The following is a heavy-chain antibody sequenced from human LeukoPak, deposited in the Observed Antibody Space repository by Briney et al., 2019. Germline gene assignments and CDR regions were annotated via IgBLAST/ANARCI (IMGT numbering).Heavy chain of an antibody. D-gene: IGHD2-21*01. V-gene: IGHV3-20*04. Sequence: GGSLRLSCDDSGSTLEDLGVSGHRQVPGKGLEWLCGINWDGTNTHYADSVKGRFTISRDNAKNSLFLEMTNLRAEDTAFYYTAGIVRSISYSFTVWGQGILVTVST. CDR3: AGIVRSISYSFTV. J-gene: IGHJ4*02. CDR1: GSTLEDLG. CDR2: INWDGTNT.